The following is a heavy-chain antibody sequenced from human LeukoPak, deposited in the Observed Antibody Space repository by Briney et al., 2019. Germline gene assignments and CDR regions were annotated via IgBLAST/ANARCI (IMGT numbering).Heavy chain of an antibody. V-gene: IGHV1-2*02. CDR2: INPNSGGT. D-gene: IGHD3-10*01. J-gene: IGHJ5*02. Sequence: GASVKVSFKASGYTFTGYYMHWVRQAPGQGLEWMGWINPNSGGTNYAQKFQGRVTMTRDTSISTAYMELSRLRSDDTAVYYCARDPNPLWFGVRDPGFDPWGQGTLVTVSS. CDR3: ARDPNPLWFGVRDPGFDP. CDR1: GYTFTGYY.